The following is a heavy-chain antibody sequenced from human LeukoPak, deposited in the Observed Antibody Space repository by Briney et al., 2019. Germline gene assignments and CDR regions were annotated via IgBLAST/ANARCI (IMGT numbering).Heavy chain of an antibody. V-gene: IGHV3-53*01. D-gene: IGHD6-13*01. CDR1: GFTVSSNY. CDR2: IYSGGST. CDR3: ARVLAAAGTDEYYFEY. J-gene: IGHJ4*02. Sequence: GGSLRLSCAASGFTVSSNYMSWVRQAPGKGLEWVSLIYSGGSTYYADSVRGRFTISRDNSKNTLYLQMNSLRAEDTAVYYCARVLAAAGTDEYYFEYWGQGTLVTASS.